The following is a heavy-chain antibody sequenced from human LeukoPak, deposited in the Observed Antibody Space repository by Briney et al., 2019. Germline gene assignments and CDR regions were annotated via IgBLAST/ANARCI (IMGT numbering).Heavy chain of an antibody. CDR1: RGTFSSYA. D-gene: IGHD5-12*01. CDR2: IIPIFGTA. V-gene: IGHV1-69*05. Sequence: SVKVSCKASRGTFSSYAISWVRQAPGQGLEWMGGIIPIFGTANYAQKFQGRVTITTDESTSTAYMELSSLRSEDTAVYYCARGMERVATGFDYWGQGTLVTVSS. J-gene: IGHJ4*02. CDR3: ARGMERVATGFDY.